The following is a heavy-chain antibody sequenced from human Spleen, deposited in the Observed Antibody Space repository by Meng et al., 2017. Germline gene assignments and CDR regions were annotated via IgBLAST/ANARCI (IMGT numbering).Heavy chain of an antibody. D-gene: IGHD3-10*01. Sequence: GSLRLSCTVSGGSISSYYWSWIRQPPGKGLEWIGYIYYSGSTNYNPSLKSRVTISVDTSKNQFSLKLSSVTAADTAVYYCARSGGGMDVWGQGTTVTVSS. CDR2: IYYSGST. J-gene: IGHJ6*02. CDR1: GGSISSYY. CDR3: ARSGGGMDV. V-gene: IGHV4-59*01.